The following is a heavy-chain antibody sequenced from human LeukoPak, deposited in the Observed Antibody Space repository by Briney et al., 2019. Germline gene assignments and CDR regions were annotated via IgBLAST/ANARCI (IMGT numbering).Heavy chain of an antibody. Sequence: SETLSLTCTVSDGSISNYYWSWVRQPPGKGLEWIAYIDNSGSTNYNPSLRSRVTISIDTSRNQFSLKLSSVTAADTAVYYCARTDYYDSSVIYYYALDIWGQGTMVTVSS. V-gene: IGHV4-59*01. CDR2: IDNSGST. CDR1: DGSISNYY. D-gene: IGHD3-22*01. CDR3: ARTDYYDSSVIYYYALDI. J-gene: IGHJ3*02.